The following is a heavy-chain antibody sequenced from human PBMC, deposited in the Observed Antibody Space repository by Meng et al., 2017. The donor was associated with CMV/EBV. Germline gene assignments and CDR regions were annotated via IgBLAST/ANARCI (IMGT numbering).Heavy chain of an antibody. V-gene: IGHV3-23*01. CDR2: ISGSGGST. D-gene: IGHD3-3*01. CDR3: AKTSWDFTENCYFDY. Sequence: GESLKISCAASGFTFSSYAMSWVRQAPGKGLEWVSAISGSGGSTYYADSVKGRFTISRDNSKNTLYPQMNSLRAEDTAVYYCAKTSWDFTENCYFDYWGQGTLVTVSS. CDR1: GFTFSSYA. J-gene: IGHJ4*02.